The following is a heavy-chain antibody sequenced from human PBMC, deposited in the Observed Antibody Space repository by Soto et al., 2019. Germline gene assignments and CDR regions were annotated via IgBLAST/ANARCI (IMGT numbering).Heavy chain of an antibody. Sequence: SETLSLTCAVYGGSFSGYYWSWIRQPPGKGLEWIGEINHSGSTNYNPSLKSRVTISVDTSKNQFSLKLSSVTAADTAVYYCAIRITIFGVVRRESCWFDPWGQGTLFTVS. D-gene: IGHD3-3*01. CDR1: GGSFSGYY. J-gene: IGHJ5*02. CDR3: AIRITIFGVVRRESCWFDP. V-gene: IGHV4-34*01. CDR2: INHSGST.